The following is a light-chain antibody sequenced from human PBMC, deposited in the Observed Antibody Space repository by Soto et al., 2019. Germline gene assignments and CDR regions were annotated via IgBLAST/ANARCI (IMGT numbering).Light chain of an antibody. J-gene: IGKJ4*01. Sequence: DIHMTQSRCSLSASVGETVTIACRASQDISTLLAWYQQKPGKAPKLLIYGASTLESGVPSRFSGRGSGTDFTLTISSLQPEDFATYFCQQADSFPLTFGGGTKVDTK. CDR1: QDISTL. CDR2: GAS. V-gene: IGKV1D-12*01. CDR3: QQADSFPLT.